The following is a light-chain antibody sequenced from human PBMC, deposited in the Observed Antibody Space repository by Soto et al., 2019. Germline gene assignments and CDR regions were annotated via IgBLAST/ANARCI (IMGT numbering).Light chain of an antibody. V-gene: IGKV3-20*01. J-gene: IGKJ2*01. CDR3: QQYGSSPLMYT. CDR1: QSVSSSY. CDR2: GAS. Sequence: EIVLTQSPGTLSLSPGERATLSCRASQSVSSSYLAWYQQKPGQAPRLLIYGASSRATGIPDRFSGSGSGTDFTLTISILESEDVAVYYCQQYGSSPLMYTFGQGTKLEIK.